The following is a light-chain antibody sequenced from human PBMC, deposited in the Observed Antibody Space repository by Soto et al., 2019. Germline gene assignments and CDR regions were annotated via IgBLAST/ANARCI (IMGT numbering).Light chain of an antibody. V-gene: IGKV3-15*01. Sequence: EIVMTQSPVTLSLSPGGRATVSCRASESVATHLAWFQQKPGQPPRLLIYDASATATGIPARFSGSGSGTEFTLTISSLQSEDFAVYYCKQCNRWPRTFGQGTKVE. CDR2: DAS. J-gene: IGKJ1*01. CDR3: KQCNRWPRT. CDR1: ESVATH.